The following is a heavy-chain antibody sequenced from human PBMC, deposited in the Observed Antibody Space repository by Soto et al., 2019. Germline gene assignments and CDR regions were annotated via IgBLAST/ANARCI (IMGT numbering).Heavy chain of an antibody. D-gene: IGHD2-2*01. CDR1: GFTFRSYA. CDR2: ISGSGSST. CDR3: AKSASREPYGMDV. J-gene: IGHJ6*02. V-gene: IGHV3-23*01. Sequence: PRGSLRRSCAASGFTFRSYAMSWVRQAPGQGLEWVSAISGSGSSTYYADSVKGRFTISRENSNRTMDLELNSQIVVNTAVYHCAKSASREPYGMDVWRQGTAVTVSS.